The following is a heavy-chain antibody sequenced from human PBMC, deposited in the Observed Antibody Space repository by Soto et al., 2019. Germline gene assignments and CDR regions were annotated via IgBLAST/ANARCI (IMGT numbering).Heavy chain of an antibody. CDR2: ISGSGGST. V-gene: IGHV3-23*01. Sequence: GGSLRLSCAASGFTFSSYAMSWVRQAPGKGLEWVSAISGSGGSTYYADSVKGRFTISRDNSKNTLYLQMNSLRAEDTAVYYCAKANGYSYGYYTTHWGQGTLVTVSS. CDR1: GFTFSSYA. D-gene: IGHD5-18*01. CDR3: AKANGYSYGYYTTH. J-gene: IGHJ4*02.